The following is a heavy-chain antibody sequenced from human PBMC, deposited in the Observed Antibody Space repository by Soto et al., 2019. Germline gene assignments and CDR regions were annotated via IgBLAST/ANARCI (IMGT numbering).Heavy chain of an antibody. CDR1: GGSVSSGSYY. V-gene: IGHV4-61*01. D-gene: IGHD6-19*01. CDR3: ARDTGSSGWYYYYGMDV. Sequence: SETLSLTCTVSGGSVSSGSYYWSWIRQPPGKGLEWIGYIYYSGSTNYNPSLKSRVTISVDTSKNQFSLKLSSVTAADTAVYYCARDTGSSGWYYYYGMDVWGQGTTVTVSS. J-gene: IGHJ6*02. CDR2: IYYSGST.